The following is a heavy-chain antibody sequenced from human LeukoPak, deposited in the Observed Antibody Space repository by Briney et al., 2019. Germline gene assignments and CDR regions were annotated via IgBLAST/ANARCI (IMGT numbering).Heavy chain of an antibody. CDR3: ARDGGGSYFGRAGVYYFDY. Sequence: SETLSLTCTVSGGSISSDYWSWIRQPPGKGLECSGRIDDSGSTNYNPSLKSRVTISVDTSKNHFSLKLSSETAADTAVYYCARDGGGSYFGRAGVYYFDYWGQGPLVTVFS. D-gene: IGHD1-26*01. CDR1: GGSISSDY. CDR2: IDDSGST. J-gene: IGHJ4*02. V-gene: IGHV4-59*01.